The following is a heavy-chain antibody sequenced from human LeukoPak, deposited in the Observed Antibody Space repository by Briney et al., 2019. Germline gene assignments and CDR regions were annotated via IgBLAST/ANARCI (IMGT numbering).Heavy chain of an antibody. D-gene: IGHD5-18*01. V-gene: IGHV4-30-4*08. CDR1: GGSISSGDYY. CDR2: INYSGST. CDR3: ARPGGYSYGPPEDAFDI. Sequence: SETLSLTCTVSGGSISSGDYYWSWIRQPPGKGLEWIGYINYSGSTYYNPSLKSRVTISVDTSKNQFSLKLSSVTAADTAMYYCARPGGYSYGPPEDAFDIWGQGTMVTVSS. J-gene: IGHJ3*02.